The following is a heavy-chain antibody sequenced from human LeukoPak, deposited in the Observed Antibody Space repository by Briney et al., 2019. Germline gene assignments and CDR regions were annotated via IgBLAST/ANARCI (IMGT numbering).Heavy chain of an antibody. Sequence: SVKVSCKASGGTFSSYAISWVRQAPGQGLEWMGGIIPIFGTANYAQKFQGRVTITADGSTSTAYMELSSLRSEDTAVYYCATPRYTRPYYYYYMDVWGKGTTVTVSS. D-gene: IGHD2-2*02. J-gene: IGHJ6*03. V-gene: IGHV1-69*13. CDR2: IIPIFGTA. CDR1: GGTFSSYA. CDR3: ATPRYTRPYYYYYMDV.